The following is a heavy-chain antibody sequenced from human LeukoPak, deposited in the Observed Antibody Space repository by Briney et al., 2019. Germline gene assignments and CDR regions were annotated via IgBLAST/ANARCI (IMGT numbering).Heavy chain of an antibody. D-gene: IGHD3-10*01. CDR1: GFTFSSCW. V-gene: IGHV3-74*01. CDR2: INRDGSSS. CDR3: AREVVLHWFGVSKNYFDP. J-gene: IGHJ5*02. Sequence: PGGSLRLSCAASGFTFSSCWMHWVRQVPGKGLAWVSRINRDGSSSDYADSVQGRFTISRDNARNTLFLQMDSLRAEDTAVYYCAREVVLHWFGVSKNYFDPWGQGTLVTVSS.